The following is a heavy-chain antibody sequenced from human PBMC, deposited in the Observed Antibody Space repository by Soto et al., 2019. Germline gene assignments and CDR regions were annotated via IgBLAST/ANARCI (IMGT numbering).Heavy chain of an antibody. J-gene: IGHJ3*02. D-gene: IGHD2-2*01. Sequence: GGSLRLSCAASGFTFSSYWMHWVRQAPGKGLVWVSRINSDGSSTSYADSVKGRFTISRDNAKNTLYLQMNSLRAEDTAVYYCARGLFQEEPAAIFGAFDIWGQGTMVTVSS. CDR2: INSDGSST. CDR1: GFTFSSYW. V-gene: IGHV3-74*01. CDR3: ARGLFQEEPAAIFGAFDI.